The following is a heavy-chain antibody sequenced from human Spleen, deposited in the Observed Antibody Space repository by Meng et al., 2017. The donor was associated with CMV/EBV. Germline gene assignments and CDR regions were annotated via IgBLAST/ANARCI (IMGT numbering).Heavy chain of an antibody. D-gene: IGHD3-10*01. V-gene: IGHV3-48*04. CDR3: ARDFGELGYYYGMDV. CDR1: GFTFNTYS. J-gene: IGHJ6*02. CDR2: ISGSSATI. Sequence: GESLKISCVASGFTFNTYSMNWVRQAPGKGLQWVSHISGSSATIYYADPVKGRFTISRDNAKSSLYLQMNSLRAEDTAVYYCARDFGELGYYYGMDVWGQGTTVTVSS.